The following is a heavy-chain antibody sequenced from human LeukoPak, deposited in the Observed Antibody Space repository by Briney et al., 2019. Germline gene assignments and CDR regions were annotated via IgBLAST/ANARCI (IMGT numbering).Heavy chain of an antibody. D-gene: IGHD2-2*01. CDR3: AGRSSPSGAGY. V-gene: IGHV1-2*02. J-gene: IGHJ4*02. Sequence: ASVKVSCKACGYTFTGYYIHWVRQAPGQGPDWMGWINPNSGGTNYAQKFQGRVTMTSDTSISTAYLELSRLRSDDTAVYYCAGRSSPSGAGYWGQGTLVTVSS. CDR2: INPNSGGT. CDR1: GYTFTGYY.